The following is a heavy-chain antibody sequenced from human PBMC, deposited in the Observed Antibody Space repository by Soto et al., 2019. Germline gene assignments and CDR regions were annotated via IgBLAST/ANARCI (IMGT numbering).Heavy chain of an antibody. Sequence: QGQLVQSGGEAKKPGASVKVSCKASGYTFTRYGISWVRQAPGQGLEWMGWISGYNGDTNYAQKFQGRVTMTIDTTTSTAYMEVRRLTSDDTAVYYCGANEDPPYYYYGMDVWGQGTTVTVSS. CDR2: ISGYNGDT. J-gene: IGHJ6*02. CDR3: GANEDPPYYYYGMDV. CDR1: GYTFTRYG. V-gene: IGHV1-18*01.